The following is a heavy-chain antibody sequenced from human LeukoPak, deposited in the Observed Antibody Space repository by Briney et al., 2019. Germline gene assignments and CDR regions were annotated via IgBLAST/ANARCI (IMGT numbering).Heavy chain of an antibody. CDR2: IIPIIGIA. CDR3: ARGPSTYYGSGSFYFDY. D-gene: IGHD3-10*01. J-gene: IGHJ4*02. Sequence: SVKVSCKASGGTFSRYTISWVRQAPGQGLEWMGRIIPIIGIANYAQKFQGRVTITADKSTSTAYMELSSLRSEDTAVYYCARGPSTYYGSGSFYFDYWGQGTLVTVSS. V-gene: IGHV1-69*02. CDR1: GGTFSRYT.